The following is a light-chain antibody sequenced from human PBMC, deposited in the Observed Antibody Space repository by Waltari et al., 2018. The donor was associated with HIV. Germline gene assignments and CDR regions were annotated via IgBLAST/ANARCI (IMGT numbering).Light chain of an antibody. CDR2: SNN. Sequence: QSVLTQPPSASGTPGQRVIISCSGNISNIGSNTVNWYQQVSGAAPTLLIYSNNPRPSAVPDRFYGSKSGSAASLAISGLKSEDEADYHCATWDDALSGPVFGAGTKLTV. CDR3: ATWDDALSGPV. J-gene: IGLJ3*02. V-gene: IGLV1-44*01. CDR1: ISNIGSNT.